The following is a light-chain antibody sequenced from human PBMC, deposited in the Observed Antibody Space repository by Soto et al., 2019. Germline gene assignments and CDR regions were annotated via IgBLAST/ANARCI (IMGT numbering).Light chain of an antibody. CDR2: GAS. V-gene: IGKV3-20*01. CDR3: QQYGSSPWT. CDR1: QSVSSSY. Sequence: EIVLTQSPGTLSLSKGERATLSCRASQSVSSSYLAWYQQKPGQAPRLLIYGASSRATGIPDRFSGSGSGTDFTLTISGLEPEDFAVYYCQQYGSSPWTFGQGTKVDIK. J-gene: IGKJ1*01.